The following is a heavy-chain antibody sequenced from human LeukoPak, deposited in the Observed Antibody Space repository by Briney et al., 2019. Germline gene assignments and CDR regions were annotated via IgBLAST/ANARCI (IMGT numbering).Heavy chain of an antibody. CDR2: ISGSGNST. Sequence: PGGSLRLSCAASGLTFSGSAMSWVRQAPGKGLEWVSLISGSGNSTYYADSVKGRFTISRDNSKNTLYLQMNSLRAEDTAVYYCAKVLVLVSANRYYFDYWGRGTLVTVSS. CDR1: GLTFSGSA. J-gene: IGHJ4*02. D-gene: IGHD2-15*01. CDR3: AKVLVLVSANRYYFDY. V-gene: IGHV3-23*01.